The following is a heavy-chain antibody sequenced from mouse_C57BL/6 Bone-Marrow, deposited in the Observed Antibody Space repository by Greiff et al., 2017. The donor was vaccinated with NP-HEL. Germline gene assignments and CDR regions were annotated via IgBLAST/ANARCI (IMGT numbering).Heavy chain of an antibody. CDR2: IDPNSGGT. D-gene: IGHD1-1*01. CDR3: ARYYYGSRGWYFDV. V-gene: IGHV1-72*01. Sequence: VQLQQPGADLVKPGASVKLSCKASAYTFTSYWMHGVKQRPGRGLEGIGRIDPNSGGTKFNEKFKTKATLTVDKPSSTAYMQLSSLTSEDSAVYYCARYYYGSRGWYFDVWGTGTTVTVSS. CDR1: AYTFTSYW. J-gene: IGHJ1*03.